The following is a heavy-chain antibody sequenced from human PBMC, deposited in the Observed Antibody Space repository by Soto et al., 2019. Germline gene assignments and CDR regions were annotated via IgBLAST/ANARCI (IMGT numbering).Heavy chain of an antibody. CDR1: GFSLDTSGAA. CDR2: VYWDDDK. Sequence: QITLKESGPTLVKPTQTLTLTCTVSGFSLDTSGAAVSWIRQPPGKSLELLALVYWDDDKRYRPSLESRLTRTKDTSKNQEVLTKTNVDPEDTATYYGAPWVTGGAGTRKFDFWGQGILVTVSS. D-gene: IGHD6-19*01. V-gene: IGHV2-5*02. J-gene: IGHJ4*02. CDR3: APWVTGGAGTRKFDF.